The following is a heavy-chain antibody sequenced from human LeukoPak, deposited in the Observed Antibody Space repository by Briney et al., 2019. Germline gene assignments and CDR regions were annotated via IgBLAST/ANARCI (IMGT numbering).Heavy chain of an antibody. CDR1: GFTFSSYD. J-gene: IGHJ4*02. V-gene: IGHV3-23*01. D-gene: IGHD3-10*01. CDR3: AKDPSDLGGSGSNNYFDC. CDR2: ITYSSGYT. Sequence: GGFLRLSCAASGFTFSSYDMSWVRQAPGKGLEWVSGITYSSGYTYYADSVKGRFTISRDNSRNTLYLQMNSLRAEDTAVYYCAKDPSDLGGSGSNNYFDCWGQGTLVTVSS.